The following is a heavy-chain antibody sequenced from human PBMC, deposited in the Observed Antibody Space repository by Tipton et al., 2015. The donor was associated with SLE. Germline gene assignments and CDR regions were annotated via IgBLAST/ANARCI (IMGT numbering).Heavy chain of an antibody. CDR3: AREHIVVVTSGYFDL. CDR1: GGSISSSNW. J-gene: IGHJ2*01. CDR2: IYYSGST. V-gene: IGHV4-4*02. Sequence: TLSLTCAVSGGSISSSNWWSWVRQPPGKGLEWIGSIYYSGSTYYNPSLKSRVTISVDTSKNQFSLKLSSVTAADTAVYYCAREHIVVVTSGYFDLWGRGTLVTVSS. D-gene: IGHD2-21*02.